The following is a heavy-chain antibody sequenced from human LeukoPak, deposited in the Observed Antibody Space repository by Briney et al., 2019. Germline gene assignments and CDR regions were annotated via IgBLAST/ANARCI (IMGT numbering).Heavy chain of an antibody. J-gene: IGHJ4*02. D-gene: IGHD5-24*01. Sequence: GGSLRLSCVASGFPLSSYWMTWVRQAPGKGLEWVANIKKDGSKKSYVDPVKGRFTISRDNAKNSLYLQMNSLRAEDTAIYYCTRVGYIDEGIDYWGQGTLVTVSS. CDR2: IKKDGSKK. CDR1: GFPLSSYW. V-gene: IGHV3-7*04. CDR3: TRVGYIDEGIDY.